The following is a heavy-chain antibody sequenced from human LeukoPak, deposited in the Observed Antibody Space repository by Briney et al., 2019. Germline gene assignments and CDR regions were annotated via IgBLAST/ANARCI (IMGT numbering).Heavy chain of an antibody. CDR3: ARDSSDYDILTGYPRFDY. CDR2: IIPIFGTA. J-gene: IGHJ4*02. CDR1: GGTFSSYA. Sequence: ASVKVSCKASGGTFSSYAISWVRQAPGQGLEWMGGIIPIFGTANYAQKFQGRVTITADKSTSTAYMELSSLRSEDTVVYYCARDSSDYDILTGYPRFDYWGQGTLVTVSS. D-gene: IGHD3-9*01. V-gene: IGHV1-69*06.